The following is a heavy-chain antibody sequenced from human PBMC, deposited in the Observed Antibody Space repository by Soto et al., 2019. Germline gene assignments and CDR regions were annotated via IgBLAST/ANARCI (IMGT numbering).Heavy chain of an antibody. CDR2: VSDNGGTT. CDR3: AKYRGSAWTGPLDY. Sequence: PGGSLRLSCAASGFTFSKYAMSWVRQAPGKGLEWVSSVSDNGGTTYSAASVKGRFTISRDNAKNTLYLQMSSLRVEDSAIYYCAKYRGSAWTGPLDYWGQGTLVTVSS. D-gene: IGHD6-19*01. J-gene: IGHJ4*02. CDR1: GFTFSKYA. V-gene: IGHV3-23*01.